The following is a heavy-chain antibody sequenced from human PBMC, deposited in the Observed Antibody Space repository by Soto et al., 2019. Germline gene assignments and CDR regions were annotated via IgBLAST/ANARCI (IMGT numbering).Heavy chain of an antibody. CDR3: ARGNALDV. V-gene: IGHV6-1*01. CDR2: TYYRSKWFH. Sequence: QGQLQQSGPGLVKPSQTLSLTCAISGDSVSSDITSWNWTRQYPSRGLEWLGRTYYRSKWFHDYAASVKSRITINPDTSKNQFSLELNSMTPVDTAVYYCARGNALDVWGQGTVVTVSS. CDR1: GDSVSSDITS. D-gene: IGHD3-10*01. J-gene: IGHJ3*01.